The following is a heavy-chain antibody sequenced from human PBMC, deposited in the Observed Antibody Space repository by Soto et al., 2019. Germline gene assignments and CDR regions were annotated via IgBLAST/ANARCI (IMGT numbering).Heavy chain of an antibody. Sequence: GGSLRLSCAASGFTFSNAWMSWVRQAPGKGLEWVGRIKSNTDGWTTDYAAPVKGRFTISRDDSKNTLYLQMNSLKTEATAVYYCTTEWELPDYWGQGTLVTVSS. CDR1: GFTFSNAW. D-gene: IGHD1-26*01. V-gene: IGHV3-15*01. CDR3: TTEWELPDY. J-gene: IGHJ4*02. CDR2: IKSNTDGWTT.